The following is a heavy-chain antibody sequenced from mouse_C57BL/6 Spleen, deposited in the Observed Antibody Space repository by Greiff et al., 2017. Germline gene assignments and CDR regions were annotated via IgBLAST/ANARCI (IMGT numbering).Heavy chain of an antibody. CDR1: GYTFTSYW. J-gene: IGHJ2*01. D-gene: IGHD2-5*01. CDR3: ARGDYSNFFDVDG. Sequence: QVQLQQPGAELVKPGASVKLSCKASGYTFTSYWMHWVKQRPGQGLEWIGMIHPNSGSTNYNEKFKSKATLTVDTSSSTAYMQLSSLTSEDSAVYYWARGDYSNFFDVDGWGKGTTVAVSS. CDR2: IHPNSGST. V-gene: IGHV1-64*01.